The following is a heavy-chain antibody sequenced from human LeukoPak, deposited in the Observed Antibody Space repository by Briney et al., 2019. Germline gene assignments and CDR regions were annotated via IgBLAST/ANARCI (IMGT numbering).Heavy chain of an antibody. J-gene: IGHJ6*04. Sequence: GGSLRLSCAASGLTFSSYAMSWVRQAPGKGLEWVSAISGSGGSTYSADSVKGRFTISRDNSKNTLYLQMNSLRAEDTAVYYCAKGVVPAASTDYYYYYSMDVWGKGTTVTVSS. CDR3: AKGVVPAASTDYYYYYSMDV. V-gene: IGHV3-23*01. CDR2: ISGSGGST. D-gene: IGHD2-2*01. CDR1: GLTFSSYA.